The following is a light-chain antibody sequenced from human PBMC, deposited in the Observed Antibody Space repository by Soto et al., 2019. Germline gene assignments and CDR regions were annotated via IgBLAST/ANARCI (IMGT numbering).Light chain of an antibody. V-gene: IGKV3-15*01. CDR2: GAS. CDR3: QQYNNWPQT. Sequence: VLTQAPDTLSVSPGERATLSCRASQAINNNVAWYQLKDGQVPRLLIYGASTRAADVPARFSGGGSGTEFTLTISSLQSEDFAEYQCQQYNNWPQTFGQGTKVEIK. CDR1: QAINNN. J-gene: IGKJ1*01.